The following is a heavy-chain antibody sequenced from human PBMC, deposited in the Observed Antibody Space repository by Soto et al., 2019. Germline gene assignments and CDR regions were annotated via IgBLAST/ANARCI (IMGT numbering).Heavy chain of an antibody. J-gene: IGHJ6*02. Sequence: KVSCKASGYSFTSYWIGWVRQMPGKGLEWMGIIYPGDSDTRYSPSFQGQVTISADKSISTAYLQWSSLKASDTAMYYCARLLTMVRGGSYYYYGMDVWGQGTTVTVSS. CDR2: IYPGDSDT. CDR3: ARLLTMVRGGSYYYYGMDV. V-gene: IGHV5-51*01. D-gene: IGHD3-10*01. CDR1: GYSFTSYW.